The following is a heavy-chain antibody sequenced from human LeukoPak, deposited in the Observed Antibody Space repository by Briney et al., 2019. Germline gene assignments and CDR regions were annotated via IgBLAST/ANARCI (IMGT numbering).Heavy chain of an antibody. J-gene: IGHJ6*03. Sequence: SVKVSCKASGYTFTSYGISWVRQAPGQGLEWMGGIIPIFGTANYAQKFQGRVTITADKSTSTAYMELSSLRSEDTAVYYCARALRDYYYYYYMDVWGKGTTVTVSS. CDR3: ARALRDYYYYYYMDV. V-gene: IGHV1-69*06. CDR1: GYTFTSYG. CDR2: IIPIFGTA. D-gene: IGHD3-16*02.